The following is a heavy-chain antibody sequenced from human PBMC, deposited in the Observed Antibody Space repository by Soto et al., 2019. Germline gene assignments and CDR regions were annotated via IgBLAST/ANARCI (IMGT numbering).Heavy chain of an antibody. V-gene: IGHV4-39*01. J-gene: IGHJ4*02. CDR3: ARHGSY. Sequence: SETLSLTCTVSGVSITTTSYYWGWIRQPPGKGLEWIGSVYFSGTTYYNPSLKSRVTISVDTSKNHFSLRLSSVTAADTAIYYCARHGSYWGQGTMVTVSS. CDR1: GVSITTTSYY. CDR2: VYFSGTT.